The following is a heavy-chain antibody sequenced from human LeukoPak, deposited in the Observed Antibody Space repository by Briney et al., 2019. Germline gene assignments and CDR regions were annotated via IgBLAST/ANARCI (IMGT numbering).Heavy chain of an antibody. Sequence: GGSLRFSCAASGFTFSSYWMHWVRQAPGKGLVWVSRINSDGSSTSYADSVKGRFTISRDNAKNSLYLQMNSLRAEDTAVYYCAREGIEWLASSSEFDPWGQGTLVTVSS. D-gene: IGHD6-19*01. CDR1: GFTFSSYW. CDR3: AREGIEWLASSSEFDP. V-gene: IGHV3-74*01. CDR2: INSDGSST. J-gene: IGHJ5*02.